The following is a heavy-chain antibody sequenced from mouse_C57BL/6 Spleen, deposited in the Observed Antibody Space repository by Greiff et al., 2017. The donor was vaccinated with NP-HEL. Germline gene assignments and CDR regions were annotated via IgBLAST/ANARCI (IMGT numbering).Heavy chain of an antibody. V-gene: IGHV1-50*01. J-gene: IGHJ4*01. CDR1: GYTFTSYW. CDR3: ARQGDSSGPSMDY. D-gene: IGHD3-2*02. Sequence: QVQLQQPGAELVKPGASVKLSCKASGYTFTSYWMQWVKQRPGQGLEWIGEIDPSDSYTNYNQKFKGKATLTVDTSSSTAYMQLSSLTSEDSAVYYCARQGDSSGPSMDYWGQGTSVTVSS. CDR2: IDPSDSYT.